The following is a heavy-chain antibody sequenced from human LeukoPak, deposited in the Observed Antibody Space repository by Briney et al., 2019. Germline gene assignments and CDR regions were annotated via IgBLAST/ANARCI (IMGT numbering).Heavy chain of an antibody. J-gene: IGHJ4*02. CDR3: ARVFARSGEISGSYFYY. D-gene: IGHD1-26*01. V-gene: IGHV1-69*05. Sequence: GASVKVSCKASGYTFTNYGITWVRQAPGQGPEWMGGIIPIFGRANYAQKFQGRVTMTTDESTSTAYMELSSLRSEDTAVYYCARVFARSGEISGSYFYYWGQGTLVTVSS. CDR2: IIPIFGRA. CDR1: GYTFTNYG.